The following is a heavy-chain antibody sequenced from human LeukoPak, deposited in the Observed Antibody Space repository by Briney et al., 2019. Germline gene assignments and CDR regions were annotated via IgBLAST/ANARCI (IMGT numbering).Heavy chain of an antibody. J-gene: IGHJ5*02. CDR1: GGSISSYY. D-gene: IGHD3-3*01. CDR3: ARDRGRITIFGVIRERNWFDP. V-gene: IGHV4-59*01. CDR2: IYYSGST. Sequence: SETLSLTCTVPGGSISSYYWSWIRQPPGKGLEWIGYIYYSGSTNYNPSLKSRVTISVDTSKNQFSLKLSSVTAADTAVYYCARDRGRITIFGVIRERNWFDPWGQGTLVAVSS.